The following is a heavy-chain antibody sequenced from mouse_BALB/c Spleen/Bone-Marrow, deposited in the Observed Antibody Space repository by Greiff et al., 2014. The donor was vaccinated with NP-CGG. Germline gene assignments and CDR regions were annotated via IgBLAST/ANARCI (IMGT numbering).Heavy chain of an antibody. V-gene: IGHV1-77*01. J-gene: IGHJ3*01. CDR3: ARYDVPAWFAY. CDR2: IYPGSGST. CDR1: GCTFTDSV. D-gene: IGHD2-14*01. Sequence: VQLQQSGPELVKPGASVKMSCKASGCTFTDSVTGWVKQRTGQGLEWIGEIYPGSGSTYYNEKFKGKATLTADKSSNTVYMQLSSLTSEDSAVYFCARYDVPAWFAYWGQGTLVTVSA.